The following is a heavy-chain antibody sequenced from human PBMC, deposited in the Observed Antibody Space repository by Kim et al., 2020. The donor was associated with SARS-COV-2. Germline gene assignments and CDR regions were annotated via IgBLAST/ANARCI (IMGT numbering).Heavy chain of an antibody. CDR2: IYYSGST. CDR3: ARPSMIEKTFDY. V-gene: IGHV4-39*07. Sequence: SETLSLTCTVSGGSISSSSYYWGWIRQPPGKGLEWIGSIYYSGSTYYNPSLKSRVTISVDTSKNQFSLKLSSVTAADTAVYYCARPSMIEKTFDYWGQGTLVTVSS. CDR1: GGSISSSSYY. J-gene: IGHJ4*02. D-gene: IGHD3-22*01.